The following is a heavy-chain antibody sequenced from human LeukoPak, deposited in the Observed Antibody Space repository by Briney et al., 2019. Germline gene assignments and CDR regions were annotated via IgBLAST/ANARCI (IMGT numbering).Heavy chain of an antibody. CDR1: GYTFTGYY. CDR2: INPNSGGT. D-gene: IGHD3-9*01. J-gene: IGHJ4*02. CDR3: ERSLTGRSDY. Sequence: GASVKLSCKASGYTFTGYYMHWVRQAPGQGLEWMGWINPNSGGTNYAQKFQGRVTITRDTSISTAYMELSRLRSDDTAVYYCERSLTGRSDYWGQGTLVTVSS. V-gene: IGHV1-2*02.